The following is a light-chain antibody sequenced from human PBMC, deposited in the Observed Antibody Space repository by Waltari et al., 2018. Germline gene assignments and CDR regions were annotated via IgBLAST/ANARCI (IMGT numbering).Light chain of an antibody. V-gene: IGLV3-25*03. J-gene: IGLJ1*01. CDR1: ALPNQY. CDR2: KDT. Sequence: SFELTQPPSVSVSPGQTATTTCSGDALPNQYAYWYQQKPGQAPVLMIYKDTERPSGIPVRYSGSRSGTKVTLTSSGVQAEDEADYYCQSTDSGGFFYVFGTGTGVTVL. CDR3: QSTDSGGFFYV.